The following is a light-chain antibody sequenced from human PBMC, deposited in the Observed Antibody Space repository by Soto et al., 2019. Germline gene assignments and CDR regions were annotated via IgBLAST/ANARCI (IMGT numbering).Light chain of an antibody. CDR3: QQYNTWPLT. Sequence: ETVMTQSPATLSVSPGERPTLSCRASQSVSSNLAWYQQKPGQAPRLLIYDASTRATGIPARFSGSGSGTEFTLTISSLQSEDFAFYYCQQYNTWPLTFGPGTKVDI. J-gene: IGKJ3*01. V-gene: IGKV3-15*01. CDR2: DAS. CDR1: QSVSSN.